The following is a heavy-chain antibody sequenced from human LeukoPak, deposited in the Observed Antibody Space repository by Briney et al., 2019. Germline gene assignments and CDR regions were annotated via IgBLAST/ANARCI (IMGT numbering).Heavy chain of an antibody. CDR3: ARASVSLQYPLSCFDY. D-gene: IGHD4-11*01. V-gene: IGHV7-4-1*02. J-gene: IGHJ4*02. Sequence: ASVKVSCKASGYTFTSYAMNWVRQAPGQGLEWMGWINTNTGNPTYAQGFTGRFVFSLDTSVSTAYLQISSLKAEDTAVYYCARASVSLQYPLSCFDYWGQGTLVTVSS. CDR1: GYTFTSYA. CDR2: INTNTGNP.